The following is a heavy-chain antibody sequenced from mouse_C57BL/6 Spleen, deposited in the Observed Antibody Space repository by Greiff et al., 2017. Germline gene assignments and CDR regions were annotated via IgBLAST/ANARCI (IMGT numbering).Heavy chain of an antibody. CDR3: AREKY. CDR1: GYTFTSYW. V-gene: IGHV1-55*01. J-gene: IGHJ2*01. Sequence: QVQLQQPGAELVKPGASVKMSCKASGYTFTSYWITWVKQRPGQGLEWIGDIYPGSGSTNYNEKFKSKAPLTVDTSYSTAYMQLSSLTSEDSAVYYCAREKYWGQGTTLTVSS. CDR2: IYPGSGST.